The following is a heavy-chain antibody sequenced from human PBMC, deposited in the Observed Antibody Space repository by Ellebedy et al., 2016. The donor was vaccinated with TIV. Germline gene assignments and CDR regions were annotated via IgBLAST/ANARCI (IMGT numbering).Heavy chain of an antibody. J-gene: IGHJ4*02. CDR2: IYYSGST. V-gene: IGHV4-30-4*01. D-gene: IGHD3-10*01. CDR3: ARDEGGSGSLSY. Sequence: MPSETLSLTCTVSGGSISSDDYYWSWIRQPPGKGLEWIGYIYYSGSTYYKPALKSRINISLDTSKNQFSLRLSSVTAADTAVYYCARDEGGSGSLSYWGQGTLVTVSS. CDR1: GGSISSDDYY.